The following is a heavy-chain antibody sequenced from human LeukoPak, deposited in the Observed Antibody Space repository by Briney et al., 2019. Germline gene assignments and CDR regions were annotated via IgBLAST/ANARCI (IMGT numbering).Heavy chain of an antibody. Sequence: SETLSLTCAVYGGSFSGYYWSWIRPPPGKGLEWIGEINHSGSTNYNPSLKSRVTISVDTSKNQFSLKLSSVTAADTAVYYCARGPNIVVVVAATLTSPYNWFDPWGQGTLVTVSS. CDR2: INHSGST. D-gene: IGHD2-15*01. CDR1: GGSFSGYY. CDR3: ARGPNIVVVVAATLTSPYNWFDP. J-gene: IGHJ5*02. V-gene: IGHV4-34*01.